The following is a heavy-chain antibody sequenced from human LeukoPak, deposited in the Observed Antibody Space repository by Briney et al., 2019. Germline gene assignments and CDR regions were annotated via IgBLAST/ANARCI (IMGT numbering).Heavy chain of an antibody. J-gene: IGHJ4*02. CDR3: ARVDTAMVLDY. Sequence: GGFRRLSCAASGFTFGAYKMGWIRRAQGRGLGWVSYISSSGSTIYYADSVKGRFTISRDNAKNSLYLQMNSLRAEDTAVYYCARVDTAMVLDYWGQGTLVTVSS. V-gene: IGHV3-11*01. D-gene: IGHD5-18*01. CDR2: ISSSGSTI. CDR1: GFTFGAYK.